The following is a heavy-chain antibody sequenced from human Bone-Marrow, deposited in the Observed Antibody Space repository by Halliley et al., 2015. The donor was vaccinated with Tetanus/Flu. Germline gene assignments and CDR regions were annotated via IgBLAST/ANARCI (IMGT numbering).Heavy chain of an antibody. CDR3: VKDGGSSGWYWSFDY. Sequence: SLRLSCAASGFTFNIYGIHWVRQAPGKGLEWVAFVSYDGGNKYYTDSVRGRFSISRDNSKNTLFMQMNSLRADDTAVYYCVKDGGSSGWYWSFDYWGPGSLVTVSS. CDR1: GFTFNIYG. V-gene: IGHV3-30*18. D-gene: IGHD6-19*01. CDR2: VSYDGGNK. J-gene: IGHJ4*02.